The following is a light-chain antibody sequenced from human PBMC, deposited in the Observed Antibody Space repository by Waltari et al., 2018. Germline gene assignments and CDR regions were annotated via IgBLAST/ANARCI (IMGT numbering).Light chain of an antibody. CDR3: QQYGSTPRT. CDR2: ETS. Sequence: EVVLTQSPDTLSLSPGEGATLPCRASHSVSRGYLAWYQQRPGQAPRLRISETSSRANGIPDRFSGSGSGTDFTLSISRLESEDFAVYYCQQYGSTPRTFGQGTRV. V-gene: IGKV3-20*01. CDR1: HSVSRGY. J-gene: IGKJ1*01.